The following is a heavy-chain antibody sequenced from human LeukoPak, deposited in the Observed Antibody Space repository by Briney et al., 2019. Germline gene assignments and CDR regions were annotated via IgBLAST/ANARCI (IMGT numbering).Heavy chain of an antibody. CDR3: ARVMNGPFDY. CDR1: GYTFTGYY. CDR2: IIPIFGTA. V-gene: IGHV1-69*06. J-gene: IGHJ4*02. D-gene: IGHD2-8*01. Sequence: SVKVSCKASGYTFTGYYMHWVRQAPGQGLEWMGGIIPIFGTANYAQKFQGRVTITADKSTSTAYMELSSLRSEDTAVYYCARVMNGPFDYWGQGTLVTVSS.